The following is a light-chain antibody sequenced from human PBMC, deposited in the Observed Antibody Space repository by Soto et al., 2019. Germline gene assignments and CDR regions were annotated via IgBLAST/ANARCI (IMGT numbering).Light chain of an antibody. V-gene: IGKV3-11*01. Sequence: EIVLTQSPATLSLSPGERATLSCRASQSINNYLAWYQQRPGQAPRLLIYEASNRATGIPARFSGGGSGTDFTLTISSLEPEDFAVYYCQQRSNWWTFGQGTKVEIK. CDR2: EAS. CDR1: QSINNY. CDR3: QQRSNWWT. J-gene: IGKJ1*01.